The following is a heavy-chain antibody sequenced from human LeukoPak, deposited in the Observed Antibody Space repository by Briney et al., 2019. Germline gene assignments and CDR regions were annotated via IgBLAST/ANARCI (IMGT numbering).Heavy chain of an antibody. CDR2: IYYSGST. J-gene: IGHJ4*02. CDR1: GGTISSYY. V-gene: IGHV4-59*01. CDR3: ARDSSGYRRGSFDY. Sequence: SETLSLTCTVSGGTISSYYWSWIRQPPGKGLEWIGYIYYSGSTNYNPSLKSRVSISVDASNNQFSLKLSSVTAADTAVYYCARDSSGYRRGSFDYWGQGTLVTVSS. D-gene: IGHD3-22*01.